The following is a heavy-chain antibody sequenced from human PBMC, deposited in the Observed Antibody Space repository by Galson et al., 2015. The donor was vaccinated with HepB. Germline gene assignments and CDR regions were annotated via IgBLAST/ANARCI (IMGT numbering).Heavy chain of an antibody. CDR2: ISWDSFNT. CDR3: AKDLAGLYYSYGFEGYFDN. Sequence: SLRLSCAASGFTFGDFTMHWVRQSPGKGLEWVSLISWDSFNTEYADSVKGRFTISRDNTKNSLYLQMNSLRTEDTALYYCAKDLAGLYYSYGFEGYFDNWGLGTLVIVSS. CDR1: GFTFGDFT. J-gene: IGHJ4*02. D-gene: IGHD5-18*01. V-gene: IGHV3-43*01.